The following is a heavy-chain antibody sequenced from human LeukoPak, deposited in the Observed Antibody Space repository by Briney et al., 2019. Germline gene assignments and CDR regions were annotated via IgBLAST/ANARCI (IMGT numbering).Heavy chain of an antibody. CDR2: MNPDSGNT. CDR3: ARGAPVAIFGPGSDEYFEY. Sequence: ASVKVSCKTSGYTFDNYDINWVRQATGQGLEWMGWMNPDSGNTGYAQKFQGRVIMTTNTSMSTAYMELRGLRSEDTAIYYCARGAPVAIFGPGSDEYFEYWGQGTVVAVSS. D-gene: IGHD3-3*01. CDR1: GYTFDNYD. V-gene: IGHV1-8*01. J-gene: IGHJ4*02.